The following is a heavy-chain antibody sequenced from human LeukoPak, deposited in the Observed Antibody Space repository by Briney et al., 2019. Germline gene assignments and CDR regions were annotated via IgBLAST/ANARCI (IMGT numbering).Heavy chain of an antibody. Sequence: GGSLRLSCAASGFTFSSYWMSWVRQAPGKGLEWVSAISGSGGSTYYADSVKGRFTISRDNSKNTLYLQMNSLRAEDTAVYYCAREGYCSGGTCLTKYFQHWGQGTLVTVSS. J-gene: IGHJ1*01. V-gene: IGHV3-23*01. CDR1: GFTFSSYW. CDR3: AREGYCSGGTCLTKYFQH. D-gene: IGHD2-15*01. CDR2: ISGSGGST.